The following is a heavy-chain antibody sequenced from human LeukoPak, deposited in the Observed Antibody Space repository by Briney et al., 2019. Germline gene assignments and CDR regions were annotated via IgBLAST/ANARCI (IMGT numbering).Heavy chain of an antibody. V-gene: IGHV3-48*03. CDR2: IDSSGITI. CDR1: GFPFSSYE. CDR3: ARDSVGDLLDY. D-gene: IGHD4-17*01. J-gene: IGHJ4*02. Sequence: GGSLRLSCAGSGFPFSSYEMNWLRQAPGKGLEWVSHIDSSGITIYYGDSVKGRFTISRDNAKNSIYLQMDSLRVEDTAIYYCARDSVGDLLDYWGQGTPVTVPS.